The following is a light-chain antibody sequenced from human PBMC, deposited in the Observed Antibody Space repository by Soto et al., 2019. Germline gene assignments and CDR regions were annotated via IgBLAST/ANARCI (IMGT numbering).Light chain of an antibody. Sequence: QSALTQPASVSASPGQSITISCTGTSSDVVTYQYVSWYQHHPGKAPKLMIYDVSNRPSGVSNRFSGYKSGNTASLSISGLQAEDEADYYCSSYTTSSTLVFGGGTKLTVL. CDR2: DVS. CDR1: SSDVVTYQY. V-gene: IGLV2-14*03. J-gene: IGLJ2*01. CDR3: SSYTTSSTLV.